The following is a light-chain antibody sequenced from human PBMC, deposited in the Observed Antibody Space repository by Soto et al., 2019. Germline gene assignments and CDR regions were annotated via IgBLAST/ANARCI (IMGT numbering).Light chain of an antibody. CDR3: QQYNDWTPTWT. CDR1: QSVSSK. CDR2: GAS. Sequence: EIVMTQSPATLSVSPGERATLSCRASQSVSSKLAWYQQKPGQAPRVLIYGASTRATGIPARFSGSGSGTEFTLTISSLQSEDFAVYYCQQYNDWTPTWTFGQGTKV. J-gene: IGKJ1*01. V-gene: IGKV3-15*01.